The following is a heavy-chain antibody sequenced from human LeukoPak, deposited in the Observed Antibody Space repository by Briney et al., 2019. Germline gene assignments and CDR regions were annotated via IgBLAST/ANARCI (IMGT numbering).Heavy chain of an antibody. CDR2: IKQDGSEK. CDR3: ARDPLWCSGSYYITGLDYYYYYMDV. D-gene: IGHD3-10*02. J-gene: IGHJ6*03. CDR1: GFTFSSYW. Sequence: GGSLRLSCAASGFTFSSYWMSWVRQAPGKGLEWVANIKQDGSEKYYVDSVKGRFTISRDNAKNSLYLQMNSLRAEDTAVYYCARDPLWCSGSYYITGLDYYYYYMDVWGKGTTVTVSS. V-gene: IGHV3-7*01.